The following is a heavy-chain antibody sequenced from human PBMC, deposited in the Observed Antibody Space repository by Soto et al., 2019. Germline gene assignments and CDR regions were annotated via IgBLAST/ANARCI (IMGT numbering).Heavy chain of an antibody. CDR3: ARLGGYYQAFDS. V-gene: IGHV4-61*01. CDR2: IYYSGST. Sequence: SETLSLTCTVSGGSISSGNYYWSWIRQPPGKGLEWIGYIYYSGSTNYNPSLKSRVTISVDTSKNQFSLKLSSVTAADTAVYYCARLGGYYQAFDSWGQGTLVTVSS. D-gene: IGHD3-22*01. J-gene: IGHJ4*02. CDR1: GGSISSGNYY.